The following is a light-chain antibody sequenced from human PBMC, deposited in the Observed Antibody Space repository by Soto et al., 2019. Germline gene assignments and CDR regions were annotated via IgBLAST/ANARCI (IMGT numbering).Light chain of an antibody. CDR1: SSDVGGYNY. CDR3: SSYTNSGTVV. J-gene: IGLJ2*01. Sequence: QSALTQPASVSGSPGQSITISCTGTSSDVGGYNYVCWYQQHPGKAPKLIIYEVTNRPSGVSNRFSASKSGNTASLSISGLQAEDEADYYCSSYTNSGTVVFGGGTKLTVL. V-gene: IGLV2-14*03. CDR2: EVT.